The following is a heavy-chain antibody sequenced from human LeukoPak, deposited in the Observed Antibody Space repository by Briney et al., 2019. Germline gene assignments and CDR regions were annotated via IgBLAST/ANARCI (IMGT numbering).Heavy chain of an antibody. CDR2: IPYDGSNK. D-gene: IGHD3-22*01. V-gene: IGHV3-30*02. CDR1: GFTFSSYG. J-gene: IGHJ4*02. Sequence: GGSPRPSCAASGFTFSSYGMHWVRQAPGKGLEWVAFIPYDGSNKYYADSVKGRFTISRDISKNTLFLQMNSLRAEDTAMYYCAKDSAYYYDSSGYYYDWGQGTLVTVSS. CDR3: AKDSAYYYDSSGYYYD.